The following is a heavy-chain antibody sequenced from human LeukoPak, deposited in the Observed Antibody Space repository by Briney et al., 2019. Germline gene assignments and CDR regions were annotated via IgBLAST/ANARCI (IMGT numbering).Heavy chain of an antibody. Sequence: PGGSLRLSCAASGFTFSSYSMNWVRQAPGKGLEWVSYISSSSSTIYYADSVKGRFTISRDNSKNTLYLQMNSLRAEDTAVYYCASARLLWFGELLLPDYWGQGTLVTVSS. CDR3: ASARLLWFGELLLPDY. V-gene: IGHV3-48*01. CDR1: GFTFSSYS. CDR2: ISSSSSTI. J-gene: IGHJ4*02. D-gene: IGHD3-10*01.